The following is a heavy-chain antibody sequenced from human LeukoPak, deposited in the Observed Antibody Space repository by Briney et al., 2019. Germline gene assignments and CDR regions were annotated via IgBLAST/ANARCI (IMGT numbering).Heavy chain of an antibody. Sequence: PGGSLRLSCAASGFTFRDYTMNWVRQSPGKGLQWVSYVSFGSSYISYADSLNGRFTISRDDAKSSVYLEMTSLRAEDTAVYYCARASTEYAVTDGFDTWGPGTLVTVSS. D-gene: IGHD4-17*01. V-gene: IGHV3-21*01. J-gene: IGHJ5*02. CDR1: GFTFRDYT. CDR2: VSFGSSYI. CDR3: ARASTEYAVTDGFDT.